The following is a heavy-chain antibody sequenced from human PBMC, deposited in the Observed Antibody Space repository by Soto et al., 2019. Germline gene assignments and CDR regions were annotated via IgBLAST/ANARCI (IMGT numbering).Heavy chain of an antibody. J-gene: IGHJ6*02. CDR2: FDGVGDST. D-gene: IGHD3-3*01. CDR3: AKDLEWVVPGGQCYYHGMDV. Sequence: PGGSLRLSCEVSGFTFRTFVVSWVRQAPGKGLEWVSSFDGVGDSTYYADSVKGRFTIFKDSSRNRLFLQMNSLRADDTAAYYCAKDLEWVVPGGQCYYHGMDVWGQGTTVTVSS. CDR1: GFTFRTFV. V-gene: IGHV3-23*01.